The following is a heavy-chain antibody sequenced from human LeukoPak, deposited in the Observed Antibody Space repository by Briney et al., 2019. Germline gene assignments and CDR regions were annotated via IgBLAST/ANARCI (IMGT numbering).Heavy chain of an antibody. CDR3: TRTIAGYIDY. J-gene: IGHJ4*02. V-gene: IGHV6-1*01. CDR2: TYCRSKWYY. CDR1: GDSVSSNSAA. D-gene: IGHD2-2*02. Sequence: SQTLSLTCAISGDSVSSNSAAWDWIRQSPSRGLEWLGRTYCRSKWYYGYAVSVKSRITINPDTSKNQFSLQLNSVTPEDTAIYYCTRTIAGYIDYWGQGTLVTVSS.